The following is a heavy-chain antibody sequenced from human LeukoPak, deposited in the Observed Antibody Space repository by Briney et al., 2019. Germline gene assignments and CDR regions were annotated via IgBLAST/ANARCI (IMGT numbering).Heavy chain of an antibody. V-gene: IGHV3-23*01. CDR2: IVGSGCST. Sequence: TGASLRLSCAASGFTFSNYAMSWVRQAPGKGLEWVSAIVGSGCSTYYADSVKGRFTISRDNPKNTLYLQMNSLRAEDTAVYYCAKWGDYDILTGYYDSDYWGQGTLVTVSS. CDR3: AKWGDYDILTGYYDSDY. J-gene: IGHJ4*02. CDR1: GFTFSNYA. D-gene: IGHD3-9*01.